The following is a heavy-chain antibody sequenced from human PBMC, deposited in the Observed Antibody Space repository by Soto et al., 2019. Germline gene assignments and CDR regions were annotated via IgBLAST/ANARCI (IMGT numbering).Heavy chain of an antibody. V-gene: IGHV1-18*01. Sequence: ASVKVSCKASGYTFTSYGISWVRQAPGQGLEWMGWISAYNGNTNYAQKLQGRVTMTTDTSTSTAYMELRSLRSDDTAVYYCARESLEWELLPTWWFDPWCQGTLVTVSS. CDR2: ISAYNGNT. CDR3: ARESLEWELLPTWWFDP. CDR1: GYTFTSYG. J-gene: IGHJ5*02. D-gene: IGHD1-26*01.